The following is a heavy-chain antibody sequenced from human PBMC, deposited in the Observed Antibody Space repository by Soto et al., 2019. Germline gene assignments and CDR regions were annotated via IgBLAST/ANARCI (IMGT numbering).Heavy chain of an antibody. CDR1: GGSISSSSHY. J-gene: IGHJ5*02. CDR3: ARRGNWNYAADP. CDR2: IYFAGNT. V-gene: IGHV4-39*01. D-gene: IGHD1-7*01. Sequence: ETLSLTCTVSGGSISSSSHYWAWIRQPPGKGLEFLGNIYFAGNTKYNPSLQSRVTISVDTSRNRFSLRLSSVTAADTAVYYFARRGNWNYAADPWGQVTLVTVSS.